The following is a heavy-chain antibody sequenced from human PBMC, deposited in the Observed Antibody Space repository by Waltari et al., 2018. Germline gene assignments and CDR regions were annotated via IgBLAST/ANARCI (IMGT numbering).Heavy chain of an antibody. J-gene: IGHJ4*02. CDR3: ARPYASGWYINFDY. Sequence: EVQLVESGGGLVQPGGSLRLSCAASGFTFSSYWMSWVRQAPGKGLEWVGNIKQDGSENDYVDSVNGRFTFSRDNAKNSLYLQMNSLRAEDTAVYYCARPYASGWYINFDYWGQGTLVTVSS. V-gene: IGHV3-7*01. CDR1: GFTFSSYW. D-gene: IGHD6-19*01. CDR2: IKQDGSEN.